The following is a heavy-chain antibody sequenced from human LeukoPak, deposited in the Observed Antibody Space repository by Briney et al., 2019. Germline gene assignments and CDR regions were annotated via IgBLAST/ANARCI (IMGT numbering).Heavy chain of an antibody. CDR3: ARYCSSTSCPRGYGMDV. CDR2: INPNSGGT. CDR1: GYTFTSYD. V-gene: IGHV1-2*02. J-gene: IGHJ6*02. D-gene: IGHD2-2*01. Sequence: ASVKVSCKASGYTFTSYDINWVRQAPGQGLEWMGWINPNSGGTNYAQKFQGRVTMTRDTSISTAYMELSRLRSDDTAVYYCARYCSSTSCPRGYGMDVWGQGTTVTVSS.